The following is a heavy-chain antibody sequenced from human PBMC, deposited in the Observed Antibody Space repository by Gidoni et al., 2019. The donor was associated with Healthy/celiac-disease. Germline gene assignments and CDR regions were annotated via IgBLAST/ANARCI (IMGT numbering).Heavy chain of an antibody. D-gene: IGHD3-10*01. CDR3: ASGGLPYGSVPYGMDV. V-gene: IGHV1-69*01. J-gene: IGHJ6*04. CDR1: GCTFISYA. Sequence: QVQLVQSGAEVKKPGSSVKVSCKASGCTFISYAISWVRQAPGQGLEWMGGIIPIFGTANYAQKFQGRVTITADESTSTAYMELSSLRSEDTAVYYCASGGLPYGSVPYGMDVWGKGTTVTVSS. CDR2: IIPIFGTA.